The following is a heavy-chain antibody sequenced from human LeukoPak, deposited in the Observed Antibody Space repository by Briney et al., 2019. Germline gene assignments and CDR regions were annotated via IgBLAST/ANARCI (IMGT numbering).Heavy chain of an antibody. V-gene: IGHV1-18*01. Sequence: ASVKVSCKASGYTFTSYGISWVRQAPGQGLEWMGWISAYNGNTNYAQKLQGRVTMTTDTSTNTAYMELRSLRSDDTAVYYCARDHVIVGDDAFDIWGQGTMVTVSS. D-gene: IGHD3-22*01. CDR2: ISAYNGNT. J-gene: IGHJ3*02. CDR3: ARDHVIVGDDAFDI. CDR1: GYTFTSYG.